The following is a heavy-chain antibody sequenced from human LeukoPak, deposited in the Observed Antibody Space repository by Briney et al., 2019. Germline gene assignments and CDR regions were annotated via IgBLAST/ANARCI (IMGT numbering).Heavy chain of an antibody. CDR2: ISAYNGNT. CDR3: ARGTAYYDSSGIAGY. D-gene: IGHD3-22*01. CDR1: GYTFTSYG. V-gene: IGHV1-18*01. J-gene: IGHJ4*02. Sequence: ASVKVSCKASGYTFTSYGISWVRQAPGQGLEWMGWISAYNGNTNYAQKLQGRVSMTTDTSTSTAYMELRSLRSDDTAVYYCARGTAYYDSSGIAGYWGQGTLVTVSS.